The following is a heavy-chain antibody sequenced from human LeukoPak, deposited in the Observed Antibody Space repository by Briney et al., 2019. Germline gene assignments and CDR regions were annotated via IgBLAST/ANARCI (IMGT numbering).Heavy chain of an antibody. J-gene: IGHJ5*02. CDR2: INGGGGST. CDR3: ARDHGEFWFDP. D-gene: IGHD3-10*01. CDR1: GFTFSNYA. Sequence: GGSLRLSCAASGFTFSNYAMNWVRQARGKGLEWVSSINGGGGSTYYADSVKGRLTISRDNSKNTLYLQMNSLRAEDTAVYYCARDHGEFWFDPWGQGTLVTVSS. V-gene: IGHV3-23*01.